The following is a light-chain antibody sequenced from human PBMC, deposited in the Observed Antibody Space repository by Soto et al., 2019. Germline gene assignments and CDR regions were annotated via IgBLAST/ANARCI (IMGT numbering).Light chain of an antibody. CDR1: QDISNY. CDR2: DAS. CDR3: QQYDSVPLT. Sequence: DIQMTQSPSSLSASVGDRVTITCQASQDISNYLNWYQQKPGKAPKLLIYDASNLETGVPSRFSGSGSGTDFTFTISSLQPEDIATYYCQQYDSVPLTFGGGTRWIS. J-gene: IGKJ4*01. V-gene: IGKV1-33*01.